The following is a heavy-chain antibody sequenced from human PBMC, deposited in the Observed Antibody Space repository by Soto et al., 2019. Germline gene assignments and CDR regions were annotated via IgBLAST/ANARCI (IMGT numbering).Heavy chain of an antibody. D-gene: IGHD6-13*01. CDR3: AKIPRVSSSWKNFDY. J-gene: IGHJ4*02. V-gene: IGHV3-23*01. CDR2: ISGSGGST. Sequence: GGSLRLSCAASGFTFSSYAMSWVRQAPGKGLEWVSAISGSGGSTYYADSVKGRFTISRDNSKNTLYLQMNSLRAEDTAVYYCAKIPRVSSSWKNFDYWGQGTLVTVSS. CDR1: GFTFSSYA.